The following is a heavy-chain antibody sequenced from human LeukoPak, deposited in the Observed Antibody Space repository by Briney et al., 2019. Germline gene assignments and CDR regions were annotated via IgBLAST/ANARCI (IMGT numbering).Heavy chain of an antibody. J-gene: IGHJ6*03. V-gene: IGHV4-39*07. CDR1: GGSISSSSYY. D-gene: IGHD6-6*01. Sequence: SETLSLTCTVSGGSISSSSYYWGWIRQPPGKGLEWIGSIYYSGSTYYNPSLKSRVTISVDTSKNQFSLKLSSVTAADTAVYYCARASIAARGWAYYYMDVWGKGTTVTVSS. CDR2: IYYSGST. CDR3: ARASIAARGWAYYYMDV.